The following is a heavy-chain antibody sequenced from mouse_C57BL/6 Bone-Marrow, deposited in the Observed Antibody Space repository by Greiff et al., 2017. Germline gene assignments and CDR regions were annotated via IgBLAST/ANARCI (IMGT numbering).Heavy chain of an antibody. CDR1: GYTFTEYT. J-gene: IGHJ1*03. V-gene: IGHV1-62-2*01. Sequence: QVQLQQSGAELVKPGASVKLSCKASGYTFTEYTIHWVKQRSGPGLEWIGWFYPGSGSIKYNEKFKDKATLTADKSSSTDYMELSKLTSEDSAVYFGERYGTTVVAHFDVWGTGTTVTVSS. D-gene: IGHD1-1*01. CDR2: FYPGSGSI. CDR3: ERYGTTVVAHFDV.